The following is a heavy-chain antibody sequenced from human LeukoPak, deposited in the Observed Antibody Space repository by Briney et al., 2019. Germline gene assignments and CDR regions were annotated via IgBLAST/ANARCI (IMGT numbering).Heavy chain of an antibody. CDR2: IYYSGST. CDR1: GGSISSSSYY. Sequence: PSETLSLTCTVSGGSISSSSYYWGWIRQPPGKGLEWIGSIYYSGSTYYNPSLKSRVTISVDTSKNQFSLKLSSVTAADTAVYYCARQRILGWFDPWGQGTLVTVSS. D-gene: IGHD2/OR15-2a*01. CDR3: ARQRILGWFDP. J-gene: IGHJ5*02. V-gene: IGHV4-39*01.